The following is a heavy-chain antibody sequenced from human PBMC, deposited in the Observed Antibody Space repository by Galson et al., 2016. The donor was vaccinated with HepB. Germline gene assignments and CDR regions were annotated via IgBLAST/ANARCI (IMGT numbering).Heavy chain of an antibody. CDR1: GFSFSNSG. J-gene: IGHJ5*02. V-gene: IGHV3-23*01. CDR3: ARGYGSGTYFVNNWFDP. D-gene: IGHD3-10*01. CDR2: ITRSGDAT. Sequence: SLRLSCAASGFSFSNSGMSWVRQAPGRGLEWVSGITRSGDATHYADFVKGRFTISRDNSKNTLYLQLNNLRAGDTAVYYCARGYGSGTYFVNNWFDPWGRGTLVTVSS.